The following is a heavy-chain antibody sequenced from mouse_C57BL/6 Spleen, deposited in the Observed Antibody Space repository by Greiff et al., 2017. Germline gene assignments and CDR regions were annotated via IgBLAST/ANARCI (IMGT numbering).Heavy chain of an antibody. CDR2: IHPNSGST. J-gene: IGHJ4*01. D-gene: IGHD2-4*01. Sequence: QVQLQQPGAELVKPGASVKLSCKASGYTFTSYWMHWVKQRPGQGLEWIGMIHPNSGSTNYNEKFKSKATLTVDKSSSTAYMQLSSLTSEDSAVYYCARSGGDDYDVYAMDYWGQGTSVTVSS. V-gene: IGHV1-64*01. CDR1: GYTFTSYW. CDR3: ARSGGDDYDVYAMDY.